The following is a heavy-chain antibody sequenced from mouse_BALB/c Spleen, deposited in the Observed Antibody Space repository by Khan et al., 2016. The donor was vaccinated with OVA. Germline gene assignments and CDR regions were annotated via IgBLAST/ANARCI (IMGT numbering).Heavy chain of an antibody. Sequence: QIQLVQSGPELKKPGETVKISCKASGYTFTNYGMNWVKQAPEKGLKWMGWINTYTGEPTYADDFKGRFAFSLETSASTAYLQINNLKNEDTATYFCARGDCYYFDYWGQGTTLTVSS. D-gene: IGHD3-3*01. V-gene: IGHV9-3-1*01. J-gene: IGHJ2*01. CDR1: GYTFTNYG. CDR3: ARGDCYYFDY. CDR2: INTYTGEP.